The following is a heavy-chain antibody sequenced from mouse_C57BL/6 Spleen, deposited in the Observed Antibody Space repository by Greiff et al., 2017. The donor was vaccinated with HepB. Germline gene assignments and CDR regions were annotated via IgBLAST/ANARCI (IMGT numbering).Heavy chain of an antibody. CDR2: ISSGGSYT. D-gene: IGHD4-1*01. V-gene: IGHV5-6*02. J-gene: IGHJ1*03. CDR1: GFTFSSYG. CDR3: ARLNGTGYFDV. Sequence: EVMLVESGGDLVKPGGSLKLSCAASGFTFSSYGMSWVRQTPDKRLEWVATISSGGSYTYYPDSVKGRFTISRDNAKNTLYLQMSSLKSEDTAMYYCARLNGTGYFDVWGTGTTVTVSS.